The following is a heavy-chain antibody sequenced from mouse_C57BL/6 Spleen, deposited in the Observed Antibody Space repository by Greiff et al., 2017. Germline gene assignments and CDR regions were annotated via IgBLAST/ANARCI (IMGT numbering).Heavy chain of an antibody. CDR2: IYPGSGNT. CDR3: AREGGYFDY. Sequence: VQVVESGPELVKPGASVKISCKASGYSFTSYYIHWVKQRPGQGLEWIGWIYPGSGNTKYNEKFKGKATLTADTSSSTAYMQLSSLTSEDSAVYYCAREGGYFDYWGQGTTLTVSS. V-gene: IGHV1-66*01. J-gene: IGHJ2*01. CDR1: GYSFTSYY.